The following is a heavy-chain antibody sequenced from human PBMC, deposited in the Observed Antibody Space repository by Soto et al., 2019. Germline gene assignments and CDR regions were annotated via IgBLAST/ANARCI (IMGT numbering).Heavy chain of an antibody. J-gene: IGHJ4*02. D-gene: IGHD3-3*01. CDR3: VKNHYDFRSGYSHFDY. V-gene: IGHV3-64D*08. CDR2: ISSNGGST. Sequence: GGSLRLSCSASAFTFSSYPMHWVRQAPGKGLEYVSAISSNGGSTYYADSVKARFTISRDNSKNSLYLQMSSLRAEDTAVYYCVKNHYDFRSGYSHFDYWGQGTLVTVSS. CDR1: AFTFSSYP.